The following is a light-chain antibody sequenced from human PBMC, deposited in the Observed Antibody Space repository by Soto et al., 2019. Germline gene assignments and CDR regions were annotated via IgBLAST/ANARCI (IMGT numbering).Light chain of an antibody. CDR2: GAS. V-gene: IGKV3-20*01. J-gene: IGKJ2*01. Sequence: EIVLTQSPGTLSLSPGERATLSCRASLSVSSSYLAWYQQKPGQAPRLLIYGASSRATGIPDRFSGSGSGTDFTLTISRLEPEDFAVYYCQQYGSSRTFGQGTKLEIK. CDR3: QQYGSSRT. CDR1: LSVSSSY.